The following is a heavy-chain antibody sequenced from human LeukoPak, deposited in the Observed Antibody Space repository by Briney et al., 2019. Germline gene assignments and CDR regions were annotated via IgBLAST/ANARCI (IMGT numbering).Heavy chain of an antibody. CDR2: ISSSSSYI. Sequence: GGSLRLSCAASGFTFSSYSMNWVRQAPGKGLEWVSSISSSSSYIYYADSVKGRFTISRDNAKNSLYLQMNSLRAEDTAVYYCARAAINMVREGDWFDPWGQGTLVTVSS. CDR3: ARAAINMVREGDWFDP. D-gene: IGHD3-10*01. CDR1: GFTFSSYS. J-gene: IGHJ5*02. V-gene: IGHV3-21*01.